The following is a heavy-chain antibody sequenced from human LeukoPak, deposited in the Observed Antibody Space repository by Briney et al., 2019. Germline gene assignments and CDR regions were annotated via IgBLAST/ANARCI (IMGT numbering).Heavy chain of an antibody. J-gene: IGHJ5*02. CDR3: ARDAYGATLNWFDP. V-gene: IGHV1-69*05. D-gene: IGHD4-17*01. CDR2: IIPIFGTA. CDR1: GGTFSSYA. Sequence: AASVKVSCKASGGTFSSYAISWVRQAPGQGLEWMGGIIPIFGTANYAQKFQGRVTITRDTSASTAYMELSSLRSEDTAVYYCARDAYGATLNWFDPWGQGTLVTVSS.